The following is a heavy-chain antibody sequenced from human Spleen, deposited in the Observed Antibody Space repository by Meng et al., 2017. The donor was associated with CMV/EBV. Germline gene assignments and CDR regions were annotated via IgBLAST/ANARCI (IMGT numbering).Heavy chain of an antibody. CDR1: GGSISRGGYY. J-gene: IGHJ4*02. CDR2: ICHSGNT. V-gene: IGHV4-31*03. Sequence: TGVGGSISRGGYYGRWISQYPGKGLEWIGYICHSGNTYYNPSLKSRVTISVDTSKNQFSLKLSSVTAADTAVYYCARDATGLMGGDYWGQGTLVTVSS. D-gene: IGHD2-8*01. CDR3: ARDATGLMGGDY.